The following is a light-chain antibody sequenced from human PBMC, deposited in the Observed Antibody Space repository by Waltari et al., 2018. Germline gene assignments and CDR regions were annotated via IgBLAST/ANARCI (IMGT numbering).Light chain of an antibody. CDR1: SSDIGSYDH. CDR2: DVN. CDR3: KSCTTRATYV. Sequence: QSALTQPASVSGSLGQSITISCTGSSSDIGSYDHVSWYQQHPGKAPKVIIFDVNYRPSGVSNRFSGSKSGITASLTISGLQAEDEADYFCKSCTTRATYVFGSGTRVTV. V-gene: IGLV2-14*03. J-gene: IGLJ1*01.